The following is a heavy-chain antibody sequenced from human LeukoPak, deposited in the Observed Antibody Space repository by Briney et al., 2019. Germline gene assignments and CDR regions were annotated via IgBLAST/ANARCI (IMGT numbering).Heavy chain of an antibody. D-gene: IGHD3-10*01. J-gene: IGHJ4*02. CDR3: ARVHSRYMVRGALDY. CDR1: GGSVSSSAYY. V-gene: IGHV4-39*07. CDR2: IYYSGST. Sequence: PSETLSLTCTVSGGSVSSSAYYWGWIRQPPEKGLEWIGNIYYSGSTYYNPSLKSRVTISIDTSKNQFSLKLSSVTAADTAVYYCARVHSRYMVRGALDYWGQGTLVTVSS.